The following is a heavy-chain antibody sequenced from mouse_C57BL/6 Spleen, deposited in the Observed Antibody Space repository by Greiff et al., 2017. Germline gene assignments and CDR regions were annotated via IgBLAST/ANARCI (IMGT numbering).Heavy chain of an antibody. CDR2: ILPNSGST. V-gene: IGHV1-64*01. J-gene: IGHJ4*01. CDR1: GYTFTSYW. D-gene: IGHD1-1*01. Sequence: QVQLQQPGAELVKPGASVKLSCQAPGYTFTSYWMHWVKQRPGQGLEWIGMILPNSGSTNYHEKFKSKATLPVDKSSSTAYMQISSLTSEDCAVYDCAREGTTGRCYAMDYWGQGTSVTVSS. CDR3: AREGTTGRCYAMDY.